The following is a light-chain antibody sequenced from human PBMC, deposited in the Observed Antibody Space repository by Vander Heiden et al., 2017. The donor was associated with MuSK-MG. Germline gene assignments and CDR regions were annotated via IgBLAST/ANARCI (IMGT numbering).Light chain of an antibody. J-gene: IGKJ4*01. V-gene: IGKV1-39*01. CDR1: QSISSY. CDR3: RQSDSTPPY. CDR2: AAS. Sequence: DIQMTQSPPSLSASVGDRVTITCRASQSISSYLNWYQQKPGKAPKLLIYAASSLQSGVPSRFSGSGSGTDFTLTISSLQPEDFATYYCRQSDSTPPYFGGGTKVEIK.